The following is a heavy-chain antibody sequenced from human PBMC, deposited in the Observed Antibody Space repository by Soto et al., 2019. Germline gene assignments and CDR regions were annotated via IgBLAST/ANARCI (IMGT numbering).Heavy chain of an antibody. V-gene: IGHV1-8*01. D-gene: IGHD6-19*01. J-gene: IGHJ6*02. CDR3: AREYSSGWLYGMDV. CDR1: GYTFTSYD. CDR2: MNPNSGNT. Sequence: ASVKVSCKASGYTFTSYDINWVRQATGQGLEWMGWMNPNSGNTGYAQKFQGRVTMTRNTSISTAYMELSSLRAEATAVYYCAREYSSGWLYGMDVWGQGTTVTVSS.